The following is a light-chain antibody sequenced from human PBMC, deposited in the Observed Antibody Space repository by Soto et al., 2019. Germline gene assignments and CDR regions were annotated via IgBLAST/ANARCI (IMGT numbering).Light chain of an antibody. CDR3: QQRSNWPPIT. Sequence: DIVLTQSPGTLSLSPGERATLSCRASQSVSSNYLAWYQQNPGQAPRLLIYGTSTRASGIPDRFSGSGSGTDFTLTISSLEPEDFAVYYCQQRSNWPPITFGQGTRLEIK. CDR1: QSVSSNY. J-gene: IGKJ5*01. V-gene: IGKV3D-20*02. CDR2: GTS.